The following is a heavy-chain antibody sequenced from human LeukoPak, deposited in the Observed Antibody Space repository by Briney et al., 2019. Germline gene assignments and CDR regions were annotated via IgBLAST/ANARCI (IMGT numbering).Heavy chain of an antibody. J-gene: IGHJ6*02. V-gene: IGHV3-33*01. Sequence: GGSLRLSCAASGFTFSSYGMHWVRQAPGKGLEWVSVIWYDGSNKYYADSAKGRFTISRDNSKNTLYLQMNSLRAEDTAVYYCARDREYYDFWSGYYGYYYYYYGMDVWGQGTTVTVSS. D-gene: IGHD3-3*01. CDR1: GFTFSSYG. CDR3: ARDREYYDFWSGYYGYYYYYYGMDV. CDR2: IWYDGSNK.